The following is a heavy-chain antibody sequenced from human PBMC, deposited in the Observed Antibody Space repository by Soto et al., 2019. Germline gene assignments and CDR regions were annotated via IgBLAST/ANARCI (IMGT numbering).Heavy chain of an antibody. D-gene: IGHD3-22*01. CDR2: IYSGGST. J-gene: IGHJ4*02. V-gene: IGHV3-53*01. CDR3: AREDYYDSSGYYGY. Sequence: GGSLRLSCAASGFTVSSNYMSWVRQAPGKGLEWVSVIYSGGSTYYADSVKGRFTISRDNSKNTLYLQMNSLRAEDTAVYYCAREDYYDSSGYYGYWGQGTLVPVSS. CDR1: GFTVSSNY.